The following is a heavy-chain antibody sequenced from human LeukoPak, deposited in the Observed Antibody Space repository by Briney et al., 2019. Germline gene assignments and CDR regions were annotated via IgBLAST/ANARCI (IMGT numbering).Heavy chain of an antibody. V-gene: IGHV3-23*01. CDR2: ISGSGGST. D-gene: IGHD3-22*01. J-gene: IGHJ4*02. CDR3: AKDDNYYDSSGYYNY. CDR1: GFTVSGNY. Sequence: SGGSLRLSCAVSGFTVSGNYMSWVRQAPGKGLEWVSAISGSGGSTYYADSVKGRFTISRDNSKNTLYLQMDSLRAEDTAVYYCAKDDNYYDSSGYYNYWGQGTLVTVSS.